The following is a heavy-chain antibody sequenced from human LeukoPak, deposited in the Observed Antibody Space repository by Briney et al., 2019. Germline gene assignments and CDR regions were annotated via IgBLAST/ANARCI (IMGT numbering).Heavy chain of an antibody. CDR3: ARVGKITGGHSVYYMDV. J-gene: IGHJ6*03. Sequence: SETLSLTCTVSGVSISSYYWSWIRQPPGKGLEWIGYIYYSGSTNYNPSLKSRVTISVDTSKNQFSLKLSSVTAADTAVYYCARVGKITGGHSVYYMDVWGKGTTVTVSS. D-gene: IGHD4-23*01. CDR1: GVSISSYY. CDR2: IYYSGST. V-gene: IGHV4-59*01.